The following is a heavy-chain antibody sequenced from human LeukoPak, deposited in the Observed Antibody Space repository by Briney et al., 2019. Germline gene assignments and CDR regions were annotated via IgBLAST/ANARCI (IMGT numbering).Heavy chain of an antibody. CDR1: GGSISSSSYS. Sequence: KPSETLSLTCTVSGGSISSSSYSWGWIRQPPGKGLEWIGNIYYSGSTYYNPSLKSRVTISVDTSKNQFSLKLSSVTAADTAVYYCATVPLKIWSGSDYWGQGTLVTVSS. D-gene: IGHD6-25*01. J-gene: IGHJ4*02. CDR2: IYYSGST. CDR3: ATVPLKIWSGSDY. V-gene: IGHV4-39*01.